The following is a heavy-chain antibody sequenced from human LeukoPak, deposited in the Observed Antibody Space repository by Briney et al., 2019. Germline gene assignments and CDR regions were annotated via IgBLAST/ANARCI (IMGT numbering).Heavy chain of an antibody. CDR2: IYYDGNT. Sequence: SETLSLTCTVSGGSISNYYRTWIRQPPGKGLEWIGSIYYDGNTNYNPSLKSRVTISLDTPKNQFSLKLTSVTAADTAVYYCARDGGYGSGSALWGQGTLITVSS. CDR1: GGSISNYY. D-gene: IGHD3-10*01. CDR3: ARDGGYGSGSAL. V-gene: IGHV4-59*01. J-gene: IGHJ4*02.